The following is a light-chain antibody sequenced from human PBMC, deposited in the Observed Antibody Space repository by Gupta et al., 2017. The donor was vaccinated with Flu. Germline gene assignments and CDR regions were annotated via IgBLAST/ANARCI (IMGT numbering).Light chain of an antibody. CDR2: DDG. Sequence: SYVLTQPSSVSVAPGQVARLTCGRHNIGSKGVHWYQQKPGQAPVPVLYDDGDRPSGIPERFYGSNSGNTATLNISRVEAGDEADYYWSAWDSGRTLEVFGTGTKLTVL. CDR1: NIGSKG. J-gene: IGLJ1*01. V-gene: IGLV3-21*02. CDR3: SAWDSGRTLEV.